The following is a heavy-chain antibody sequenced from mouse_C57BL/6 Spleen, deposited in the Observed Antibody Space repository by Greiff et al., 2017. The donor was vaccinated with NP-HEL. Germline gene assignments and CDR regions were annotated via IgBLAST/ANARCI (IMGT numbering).Heavy chain of an antibody. J-gene: IGHJ1*03. CDR1: GYTFTSYW. Sequence: QVHVKQPGAELVMPGASVKLSCKASGYTFTSYWMHWVKQRPGQGLEWIGEIDPSDSYTNYNQKFKGKSTLTVDKSSSTAYMQLSSLTSEDSAVYYCARGGGSSPRYFDVWGTGTTVTVSS. D-gene: IGHD1-1*01. CDR2: IDPSDSYT. CDR3: ARGGGSSPRYFDV. V-gene: IGHV1-69*01.